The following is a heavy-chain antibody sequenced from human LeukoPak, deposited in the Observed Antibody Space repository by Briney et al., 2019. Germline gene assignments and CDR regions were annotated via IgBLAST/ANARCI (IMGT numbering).Heavy chain of an antibody. CDR1: GYTFTSYY. CDR3: ARGDYYSYYYYMDV. V-gene: IGHV1-69*06. D-gene: IGHD2-21*02. CDR2: IIPIFGTA. Sequence: SVKVSCKASGYTFTSYYMHWVRQAPGQGLEWMGGIIPIFGTANYAQKFQGRVTITADKSTSTAYMELSSLRSEDTAVYYCARGDYYSYYYYMDVWGKGTTVTVSS. J-gene: IGHJ6*03.